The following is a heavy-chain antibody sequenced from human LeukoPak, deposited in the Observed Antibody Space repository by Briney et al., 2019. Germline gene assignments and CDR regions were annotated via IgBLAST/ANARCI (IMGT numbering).Heavy chain of an antibody. J-gene: IGHJ4*02. CDR3: GRDPRLGIRGYTYGYIDY. V-gene: IGHV7-4-1*02. CDR2: INTNTGNP. Sequence: ASVKVSCKTSGYTFSSYTITWVRQAPGQGLEGMGWINTNTGNPTYAQGFTGRYVFSLDTSVSTAYLQISGLTADDTAVYFCGRDPRLGIRGYTYGYIDYWGQGTLVTVSS. CDR1: GYTFSSYT. D-gene: IGHD5-18*01.